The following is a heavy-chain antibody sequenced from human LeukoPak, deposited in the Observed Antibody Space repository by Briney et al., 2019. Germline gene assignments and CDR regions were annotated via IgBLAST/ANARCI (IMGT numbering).Heavy chain of an antibody. CDR3: ARYFSANWNDAFDI. Sequence: ASVRVSCKASGYTFTSYYMHWVRQAPGQGLEWMGWISAYNGNTNYAQKLQGRVTMTTDTSTSTAYMELRSLRSDDTAVYYCARYFSANWNDAFDIWGQGTMVTVSS. D-gene: IGHD1-1*01. CDR1: GYTFTSYY. V-gene: IGHV1-18*04. J-gene: IGHJ3*02. CDR2: ISAYNGNT.